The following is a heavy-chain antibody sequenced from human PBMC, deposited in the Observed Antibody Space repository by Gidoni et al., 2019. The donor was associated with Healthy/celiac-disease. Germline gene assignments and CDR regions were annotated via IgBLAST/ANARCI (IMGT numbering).Heavy chain of an antibody. CDR3: ARVDSGYSGYGPSGMDV. V-gene: IGHV4-34*01. CDR1: GGSFSGYY. CDR2: INHSGST. D-gene: IGHD5-12*01. Sequence: QVQLQQWGAGLLQPSETLSLTCAVYGGSFSGYYWSWIRQPPGKGLEWIGEINHSGSTNYNPSLKSRVTISVDTSKNQFSLKLSSVTAADTAVYYCARVDSGYSGYGPSGMDVWGQGTTVTVSS. J-gene: IGHJ6*02.